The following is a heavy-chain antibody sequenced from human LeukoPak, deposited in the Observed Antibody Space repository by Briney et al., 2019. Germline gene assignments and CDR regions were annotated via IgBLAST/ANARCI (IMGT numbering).Heavy chain of an antibody. Sequence: GGSLRLSCAASGFTVSSNYMSWVRQAPGKGLECVSIIYSGGGTDYADSAKGRFTISRDNSKNTLYLQMNSLRAEDTAVYYCAKDLATVTTYIYWGQGTLVTVSS. D-gene: IGHD4-17*01. V-gene: IGHV3-53*01. CDR3: AKDLATVTTYIY. CDR2: IYSGGGT. CDR1: GFTVSSNY. J-gene: IGHJ4*02.